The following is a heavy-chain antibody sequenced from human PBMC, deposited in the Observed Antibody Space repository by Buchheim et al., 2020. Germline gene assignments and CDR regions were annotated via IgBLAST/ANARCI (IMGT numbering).Heavy chain of an antibody. CDR3: ARMLDCSGRTCYHYYAMDV. V-gene: IGHV4-39*01. CDR1: GGSISSGSYF. CDR2: LHYSGRT. Sequence: QLLLQESGPGLVKPSETLSLTCIVSGGSISSGSYFWGWIRQPPGKGLEWIGTLHYSGRTYCNASLQSRVTISVDTSKNQFSLKLTSVSAADTAVYFCARMLDCSGRTCYHYYAMDVWGQGTT. J-gene: IGHJ6*02. D-gene: IGHD2-15*01.